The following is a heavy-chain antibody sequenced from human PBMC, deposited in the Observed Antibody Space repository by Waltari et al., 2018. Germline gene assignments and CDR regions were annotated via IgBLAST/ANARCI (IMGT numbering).Heavy chain of an antibody. J-gene: IGHJ4*02. Sequence: QVQVEESGGDLVEPGGSLRLSCEASGFRFSDYCMSWFRRAPGKGLEWVSYIGANGHKINADSVKGRVTISRDNAKNSLYLQMNSLTVEDSAVYFCARGLLNAYTFDFWGQGTLVTVSS. D-gene: IGHD2-15*01. CDR1: GFRFSDYC. CDR2: IGANGHK. CDR3: ARGLLNAYTFDF. V-gene: IGHV3-11*06.